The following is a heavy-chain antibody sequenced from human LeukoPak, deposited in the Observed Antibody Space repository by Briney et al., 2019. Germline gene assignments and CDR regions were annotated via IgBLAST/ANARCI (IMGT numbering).Heavy chain of an antibody. CDR3: AKGIPLVVPAAPVMDY. CDR2: ISGSGGST. J-gene: IGHJ4*02. D-gene: IGHD2-2*01. Sequence: PGGSLRLSCAASGFTFSSYAMSWVRQAPGKGLEWVSAISGSGGSTYYADSVKGRFTISRDNSKNTLYLQMNSLRAEDTAVYYCAKGIPLVVPAAPVMDYWGQGTLVTVSS. CDR1: GFTFSSYA. V-gene: IGHV3-23*01.